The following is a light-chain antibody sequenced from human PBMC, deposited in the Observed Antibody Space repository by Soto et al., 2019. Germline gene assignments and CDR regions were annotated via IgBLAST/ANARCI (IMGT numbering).Light chain of an antibody. CDR1: QGISSF. CDR2: AAA. Sequence: AIRMTQSPSSISASTGDRVTITCRASQGISSFLAWYQQKPGKAPKLLIYAAATLQRGAPSRFSARGSGTDFTLSISRLQSEDFATYFCQQYLSYPYTFGQGTKLEI. J-gene: IGKJ2*01. CDR3: QQYLSYPYT. V-gene: IGKV1-8*01.